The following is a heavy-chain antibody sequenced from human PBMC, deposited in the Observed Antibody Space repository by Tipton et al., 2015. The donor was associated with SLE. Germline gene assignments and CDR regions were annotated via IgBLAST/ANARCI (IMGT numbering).Heavy chain of an antibody. CDR2: IFYSGST. CDR3: ARRRGSGGYVDL. Sequence: TLSLTCTVSGGSISSYYWSWIRQPPGKGLEWIGYIFYSGSTNYNPSLKSRVTISVDTSKNQFSLKLSSVTAADTAVYYCARRRGSGGYVDLWGRGTLVTVSS. D-gene: IGHD3-10*01. V-gene: IGHV4-59*08. CDR1: GGSISSYY. J-gene: IGHJ2*01.